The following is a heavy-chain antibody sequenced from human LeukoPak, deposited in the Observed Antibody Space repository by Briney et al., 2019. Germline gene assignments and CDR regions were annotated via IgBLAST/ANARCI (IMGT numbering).Heavy chain of an antibody. J-gene: IGHJ6*02. CDR1: GFTFSSYS. V-gene: IGHV3-21*04. CDR3: AKAGMGATLYYGMDV. CDR2: ISSSSSYI. Sequence: GGSLRLSCAASGFTFSSYSMNWVRQAPGKGLEWVSSISSSSSYIYYADSVKGRFTISRDNAKNSLYLQMNSLRTEDTALYYCAKAGMGATLYYGMDVWGQGTTVTVSS. D-gene: IGHD1-26*01.